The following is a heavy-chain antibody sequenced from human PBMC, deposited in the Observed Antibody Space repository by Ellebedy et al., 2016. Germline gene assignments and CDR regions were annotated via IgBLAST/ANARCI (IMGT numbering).Heavy chain of an antibody. J-gene: IGHJ4*02. CDR2: INHSGST. D-gene: IGHD6-6*01. V-gene: IGHV4-34*01. CDR1: GGSFSGYY. Sequence: SETLSLXCAVYGGSFSGYYWSWIRQPPGKGLEWIGEINHSGSTNYNPSLKSRVTISVDTSKNQFSLKLSSVTAADTAVYYCARGRIAARPAHFDYWGQGTLVTVSS. CDR3: ARGRIAARPAHFDY.